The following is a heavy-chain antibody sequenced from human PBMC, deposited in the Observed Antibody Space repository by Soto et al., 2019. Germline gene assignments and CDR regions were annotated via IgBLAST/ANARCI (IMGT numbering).Heavy chain of an antibody. CDR3: AKDHSHSSGYLGDY. CDR1: GFTFSSSG. J-gene: IGHJ4*02. V-gene: IGHV3-30*18. Sequence: PGGSRRLSCPASGFTFSSSGLHWVRQAPGKGLEWVAVISYDGSSEYYADSVKGRFTISRDNSKDTLYLQMNSLRAEDTAVYYCAKDHSHSSGYLGDYWGRGTLVTVSS. D-gene: IGHD3-22*01. CDR2: ISYDGSSE.